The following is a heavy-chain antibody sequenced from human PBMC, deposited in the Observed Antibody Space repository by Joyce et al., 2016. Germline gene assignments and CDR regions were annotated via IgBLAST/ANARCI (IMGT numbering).Heavy chain of an antibody. CDR3: AREEFYDGRGTSTYYFDY. CDR2: IYYSGIS. D-gene: IGHD3-22*01. CDR1: VGSIGRYY. J-gene: IGHJ4*02. V-gene: IGHV4-59*01. Sequence: QVQLQESGPGLVKPSETLSLTCTVSVGSIGRYYWSWNRRPPDKGLEWIGYIYYSGISNYNPSLKSRVTMSVDTSKNQFSLRLTSVTAADTAVYYCAREEFYDGRGTSTYYFDYWGRGTLVTVSS.